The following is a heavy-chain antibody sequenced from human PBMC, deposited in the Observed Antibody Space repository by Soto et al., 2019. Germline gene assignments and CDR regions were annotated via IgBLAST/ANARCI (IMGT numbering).Heavy chain of an antibody. CDR1: GFSLSTSGVG. Sequence: QITLKESGPTLVKPTQTLTLTSNFSGFSLSTSGVGVGWIRQPPGKALEWLALIYWDDDKRYSPSLKSRLTITKDTSKNQVVLTMTTMDPVDTATYYCVHIRYGSGLFDYWGQGTLVTVSS. J-gene: IGHJ4*02. CDR3: VHIRYGSGLFDY. V-gene: IGHV2-5*02. CDR2: IYWDDDK. D-gene: IGHD3-10*01.